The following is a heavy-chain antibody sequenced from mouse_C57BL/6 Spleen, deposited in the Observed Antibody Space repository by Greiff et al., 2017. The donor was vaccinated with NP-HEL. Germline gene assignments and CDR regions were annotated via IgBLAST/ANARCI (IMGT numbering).Heavy chain of an antibody. CDR2: IDPEDGDT. CDR3: TLIYYDPAWFAY. V-gene: IGHV14-1*01. Sequence: VQLQQSGAELVRPGASVKLSCTASGFNIKDYYMHWVKQRPEQGLEWIGRIDPEDGDTEYAPKFQGKATMTADTSSNTAYLQLSSLTSEDTAVDYCTLIYYDPAWFAYWGQGTLVTVSA. CDR1: GFNIKDYY. J-gene: IGHJ3*01. D-gene: IGHD2-4*01.